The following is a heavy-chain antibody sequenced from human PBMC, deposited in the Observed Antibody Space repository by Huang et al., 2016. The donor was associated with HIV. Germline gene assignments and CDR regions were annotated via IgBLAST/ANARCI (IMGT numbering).Heavy chain of an antibody. J-gene: IGHJ6*02. CDR1: GGSISSYY. Sequence: QVQLQESGPGLVQPSETLSLTCTVSGGSISSYYWSWIRQPPGKGLAWIGYIHYSGGTNYNPSRKSRVTTSVYTSKNQFVLKLSSVTAADTAVYYCARGGPYSRDYYYYGMDVWGQGTTVTVSS. CDR2: IHYSGGT. V-gene: IGHV4-59*01. CDR3: ARGGPYSRDYYYYGMDV. D-gene: IGHD6-13*01.